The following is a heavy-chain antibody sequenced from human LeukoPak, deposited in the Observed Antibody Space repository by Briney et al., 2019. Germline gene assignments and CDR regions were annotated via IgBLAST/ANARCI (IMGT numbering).Heavy chain of an antibody. Sequence: PSQTLSLACTVSGDSVSNGSYYWSWIRQSAAKGLEWIGRIYTSGSTNYSPSLRSRVTISIDTSKNQFSLRLSSVTAADTAVYFCAREPEGHYNSGRDLFDPWGQGTLVTVSS. J-gene: IGHJ5*02. CDR2: IYTSGST. CDR1: GDSVSNGSYY. D-gene: IGHD3-10*01. CDR3: AREPEGHYNSGRDLFDP. V-gene: IGHV4-61*02.